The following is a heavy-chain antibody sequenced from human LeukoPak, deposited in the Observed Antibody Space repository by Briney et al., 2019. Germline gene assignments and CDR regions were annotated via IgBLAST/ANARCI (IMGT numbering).Heavy chain of an antibody. CDR2: FYYREST. V-gene: IGHV4-39*01. CDR3: ATHPRANSGYDLSDF. J-gene: IGHJ4*02. CDR1: GGSISSSSFY. D-gene: IGHD5-12*01. Sequence: PSETLSLTCTVAGGSISSSSFYWGWFRQPPGKGLEWVGSFYYRESTNYSPSLTSRVTISVDTSKNQFSLRLSSVTAADTAMYYCATHPRANSGYDLSDFWGQGTLVTVSS.